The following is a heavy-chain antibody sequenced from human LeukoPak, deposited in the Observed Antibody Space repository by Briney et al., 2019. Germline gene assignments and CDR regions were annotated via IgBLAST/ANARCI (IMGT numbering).Heavy chain of an antibody. J-gene: IGHJ4*02. V-gene: IGHV3-7*01. Sequence: GGSLRLSCAASGFTFSNHWMSWVRQAPGKGLEWVANIKGDGSDKYYVGSVKGRFTISRDNAKNSLFLQMNSLRVEDTAVYYCARDWSDLTTNPPDYWGQGTLVTVSS. CDR1: GFTFSNHW. CDR3: ARDWSDLTTNPPDY. D-gene: IGHD1-26*01. CDR2: IKGDGSDK.